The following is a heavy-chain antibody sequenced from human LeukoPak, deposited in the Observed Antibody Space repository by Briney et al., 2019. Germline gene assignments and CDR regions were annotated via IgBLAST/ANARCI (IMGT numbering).Heavy chain of an antibody. V-gene: IGHV1-69*04. D-gene: IGHD2-15*01. Sequence: GSSVKVSCKASGGTFSSYAISWVRQAPGQGLEWMGRIIPIFGIANYAQKFQGRVTITADKSTSTAYMELSSPRSEDTAVYYCARAGYCSGGSCFALDYWGQGTLVTVSS. CDR1: GGTFSSYA. CDR2: IIPIFGIA. CDR3: ARAGYCSGGSCFALDY. J-gene: IGHJ4*02.